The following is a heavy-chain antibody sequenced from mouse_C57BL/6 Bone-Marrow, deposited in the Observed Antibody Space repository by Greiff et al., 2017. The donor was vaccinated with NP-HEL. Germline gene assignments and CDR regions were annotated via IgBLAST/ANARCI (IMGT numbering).Heavy chain of an antibody. CDR1: GYTFTSYW. CDR2: IYPSDSET. CDR3: ARKFYFDY. Sequence: QVQLQQPGAELVRPGSSVKLSCKASGYTFTSYWMDWVKQRPGQGLEWIGNIYPSDSETHYNQKFKDKATLTVDKSSSTAYMQLSSLTSEDSAVYYCARKFYFDYWGQGTTLTVSS. J-gene: IGHJ2*01. V-gene: IGHV1-61*01.